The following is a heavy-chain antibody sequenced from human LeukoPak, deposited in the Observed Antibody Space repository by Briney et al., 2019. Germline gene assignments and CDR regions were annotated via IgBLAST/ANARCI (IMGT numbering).Heavy chain of an antibody. Sequence: GGSLRLSCAASGFTFSSYWMSWVRQAPGKGLEWVANIKQDGSEKYYVDSVKGRFTISRDNAKNSLYLQMNSPRAEDTAVYYCARDVVSITIFGVAPYGMDVWGQGTTVTVSS. V-gene: IGHV3-7*01. J-gene: IGHJ6*02. CDR1: GFTFSSYW. CDR2: IKQDGSEK. CDR3: ARDVVSITIFGVAPYGMDV. D-gene: IGHD3-3*01.